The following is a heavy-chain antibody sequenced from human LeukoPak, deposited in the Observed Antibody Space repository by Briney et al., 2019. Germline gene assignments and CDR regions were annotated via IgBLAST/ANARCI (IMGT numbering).Heavy chain of an antibody. CDR1: GFTFSNAW. CDR2: IKSKTDGGTT. CDR3: TTPYYDFWSGYYTRVDY. V-gene: IGHV3-15*01. J-gene: IGHJ4*02. Sequence: GGSLRLSCAASGFTFSNAWMSWVRQAPGKGLEWVGRIKSKTDGGTTDYAAPVKGRFTISRDDSKNTLYLQMNSLKTEDTAVYYYTTPYYDFWSGYYTRVDYWGQGTLVTVSS. D-gene: IGHD3-3*01.